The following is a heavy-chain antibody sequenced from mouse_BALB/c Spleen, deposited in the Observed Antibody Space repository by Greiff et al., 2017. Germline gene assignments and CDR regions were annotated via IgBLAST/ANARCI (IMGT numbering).Heavy chain of an antibody. CDR1: GFTFSSYG. D-gene: IGHD1-1*01. CDR3: ARGSYGTYAMDY. CDR2: INSNGGST. V-gene: IGHV5-6-3*01. Sequence: EVKLMESGGGLVKPGGSLKLSCAASGFTFSSYGMSWVRQTPDKRLELVATINSNGGSTYYPDSVKGRFTISRDNAKNTLYLQMSSLKSEDTAMYYCARGSYGTYAMDYWGQGTSVTVSS. J-gene: IGHJ4*01.